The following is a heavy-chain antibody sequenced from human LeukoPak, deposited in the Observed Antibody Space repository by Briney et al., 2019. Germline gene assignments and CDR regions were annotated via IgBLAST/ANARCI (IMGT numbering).Heavy chain of an antibody. CDR3: ARDSGGDYDFWSGYYCFDY. V-gene: IGHV3-30*02. Sequence: GGSPRLSCAASGFTFSNYGMHWVRQAPGKGLDWVAFIHYDGSNKYYADSVKGRFTISRDNAKNSLYLQMNSLRAEDTAVYYCARDSGGDYDFWSGYYCFDYWGQGTLVTVSS. J-gene: IGHJ4*02. CDR1: GFTFSNYG. CDR2: IHYDGSNK. D-gene: IGHD3-3*01.